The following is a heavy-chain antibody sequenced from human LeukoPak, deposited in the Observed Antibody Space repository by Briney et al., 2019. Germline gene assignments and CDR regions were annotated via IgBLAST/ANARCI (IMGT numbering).Heavy chain of an antibody. J-gene: IGHJ3*01. V-gene: IGHV4-39*07. CDR3: ARQLNILKSLFAGDDAFDF. CDR1: GGSISSSSYY. D-gene: IGHD3-3*01. Sequence: YPSETLSLTCTVSGGSISSSSYYWGWIRQPPGKGLEWIGSIYYSGSTYYKPSLESRVIISVDTSKNQFSLKLTSVTAADTAVYYCARQLNILKSLFAGDDAFDFWGQGTVVTVSS. CDR2: IYYSGST.